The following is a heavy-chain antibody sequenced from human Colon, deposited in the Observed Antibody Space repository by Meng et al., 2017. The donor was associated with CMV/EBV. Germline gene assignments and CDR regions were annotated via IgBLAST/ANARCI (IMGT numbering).Heavy chain of an antibody. CDR3: ARGPRRHYDIMTGYDNIFDY. D-gene: IGHD3-9*01. Sequence: LNKHAMSWCGLPAGKGLEWVSGISDSGGSTYYAETVEGRITISRDNSKNTVFLQMNSLRAEDTAVYYCARGPRRHYDIMTGYDNIFDYLGHGTLV. J-gene: IGHJ4*01. V-gene: IGHV3-23*01. CDR2: ISDSGGST. CDR1: LNKHA.